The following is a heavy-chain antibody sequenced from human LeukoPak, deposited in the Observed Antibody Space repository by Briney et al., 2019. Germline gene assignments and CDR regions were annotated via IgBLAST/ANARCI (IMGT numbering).Heavy chain of an antibody. D-gene: IGHD6-13*01. V-gene: IGHV4-59*01. CDR3: ARGVVAAAGRTFDF. Sequence: SETLSLTCTVSGDSFSYFYWSWIRQPPGKGLEWIGYIYNSGSTNYNPSLKSRVTISLDTSKNQFSLKLSSVAAADTAVYYCARGVVAAAGRTFDFWGQGTLVTVSS. CDR2: IYNSGST. CDR1: GDSFSYFY. J-gene: IGHJ4*02.